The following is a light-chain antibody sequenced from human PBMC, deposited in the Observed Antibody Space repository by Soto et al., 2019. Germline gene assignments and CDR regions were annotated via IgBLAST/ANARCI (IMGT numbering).Light chain of an antibody. J-gene: IGKJ4*01. Sequence: EIVLTQSPATLSLYPGERATLSSRPSQSVGSYFAWYQQKPGQAPKLLNYHAFSRATGILARFSGSGSGTDFTLTISSLDPEDFAVYYCQQRSSWPLTFGGGTMVQIK. CDR2: HAF. CDR1: QSVGSY. CDR3: QQRSSWPLT. V-gene: IGKV3-11*01.